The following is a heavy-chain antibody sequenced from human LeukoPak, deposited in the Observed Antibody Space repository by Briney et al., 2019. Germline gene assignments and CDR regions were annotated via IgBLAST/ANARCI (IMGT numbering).Heavy chain of an antibody. J-gene: IGHJ3*02. Sequence: GASVKVSCKASGYTFTSYGISWVRQAPGQGLEWMGWINTNTGNPTYAQGFTGRFVFSLDTSVSTAYLQISSLKAEDTAVYYCARERRWLQLRGDAFDIWGQGTMVTVSS. CDR1: GYTFTSYG. CDR3: ARERRWLQLRGDAFDI. D-gene: IGHD5-24*01. V-gene: IGHV7-4-1*02. CDR2: INTNTGNP.